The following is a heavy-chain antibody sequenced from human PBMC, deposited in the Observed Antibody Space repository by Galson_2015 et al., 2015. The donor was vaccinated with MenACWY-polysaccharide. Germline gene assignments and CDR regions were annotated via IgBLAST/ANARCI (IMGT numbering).Heavy chain of an antibody. CDR3: VRVARRKYSYSDY. CDR2: MNPNSGNT. CDR1: GYTFTSYD. Sequence: SVKVSCKASGYTFTSYDINWVRQATGQGLEWMGWMNPNSGNTGYAQKFQGRVTMTRDTSISTAHMELSSLRYEDTAVYYCVRVARRKYSYSDYWGQGTLVSVSS. D-gene: IGHD5-18*01. J-gene: IGHJ4*02. V-gene: IGHV1-8*01.